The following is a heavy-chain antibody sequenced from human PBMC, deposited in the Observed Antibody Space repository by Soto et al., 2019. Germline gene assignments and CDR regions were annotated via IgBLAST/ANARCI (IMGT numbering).Heavy chain of an antibody. CDR3: ARGREIFGAVTPFGY. J-gene: IGHJ1*01. V-gene: IGHV4-34*02. Sequence: QVQLQQWGAGLPKPSETLSLTCAVYGAPFSGYYWTWIRQPPGKGLEWIGEINHTGSTKYNPSLKSRVTISLDTSKNQFSLSLRSVTAADTAVYYCARGREIFGAVTPFGYWGQGTQVAVSS. D-gene: IGHD3-3*01. CDR1: GAPFSGYY. CDR2: INHTGST.